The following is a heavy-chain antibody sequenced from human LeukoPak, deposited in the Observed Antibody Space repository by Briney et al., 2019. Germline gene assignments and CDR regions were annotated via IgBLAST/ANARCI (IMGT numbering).Heavy chain of an antibody. D-gene: IGHD4-17*01. CDR2: IYSGGST. Sequence: PGGSLRLSCAASGFTVSSNYMSWVRQAPGRGLEWVSVIYSGGSTYYADSVKGRFTISRDNSKNTLYLQMNSLRAEDTAVYYCAREHDYGDYSLDYWGQGTLVTVSS. CDR1: GFTVSSNY. J-gene: IGHJ4*02. V-gene: IGHV3-53*01. CDR3: AREHDYGDYSLDY.